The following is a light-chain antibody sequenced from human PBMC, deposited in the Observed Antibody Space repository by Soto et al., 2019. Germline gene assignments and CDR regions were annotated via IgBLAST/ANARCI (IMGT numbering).Light chain of an antibody. CDR2: GAS. CDR1: QGIRNY. CDR3: LHDYNYPRT. Sequence: ALQMTQSPSSLSASVGDRVTITCRASQGIRNYLGWYQQKPGKAPKLLIYGASTLQSGVPSRFSGSGSGTDFTLTIDSLQPEDFATYYCLHDYNYPRTFGQGTKVEIK. V-gene: IGKV1-6*01. J-gene: IGKJ1*01.